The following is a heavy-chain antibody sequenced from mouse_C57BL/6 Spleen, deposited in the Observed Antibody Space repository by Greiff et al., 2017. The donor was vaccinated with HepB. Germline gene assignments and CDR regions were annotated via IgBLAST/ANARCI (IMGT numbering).Heavy chain of an antibody. J-gene: IGHJ4*01. CDR2: IYPGDGDT. D-gene: IGHD3-2*02. V-gene: IGHV1-80*01. CDR1: GYAFSSYW. CDR3: AMKTAQASGYYAMDY. Sequence: VQLQQSGAELVKPGASVKISCKASGYAFSSYWMNWVKQRPGKGLEWIGQIYPGDGDTNYNGKFKGKATLTADKSSSTAYMQLSSLTSEDSAVYFCAMKTAQASGYYAMDYWGQGTSVTVSS.